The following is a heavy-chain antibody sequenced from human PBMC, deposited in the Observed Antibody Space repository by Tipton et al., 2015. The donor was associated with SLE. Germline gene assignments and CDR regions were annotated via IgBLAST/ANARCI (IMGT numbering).Heavy chain of an antibody. V-gene: IGHV4-59*11. CDR3: ARDLDEVQGDDAFDI. J-gene: IGHJ3*02. CDR2: IYYSGST. D-gene: IGHD3-10*01. CDR1: GGSISSHY. Sequence: TLSLTCTVSGGSISSHYWSWIRQPPGKGLEWIGYIYYSGSTNYNPSLKSRVTISVDTSKNQFSLKLSSVTAADTAVYYCARDLDEVQGDDAFDIWGQGTMVTVSS.